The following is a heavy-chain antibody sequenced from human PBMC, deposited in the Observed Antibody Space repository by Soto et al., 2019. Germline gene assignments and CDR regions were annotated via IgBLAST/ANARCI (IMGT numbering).Heavy chain of an antibody. D-gene: IGHD2-2*01. CDR1: GYRFTSYW. Sequence: PGASLKISCKGSGYRFTSYWISWVRQMPGKGLEWMGRIDPSDSYTNYSPSFQGHVTISADKSISTAYLQWSSLKASDTAMYYCASSPRGYCSSTSCRELGNYYGMDVWGQGTTVTVSS. J-gene: IGHJ6*02. V-gene: IGHV5-10-1*01. CDR2: IDPSDSYT. CDR3: ASSPRGYCSSTSCRELGNYYGMDV.